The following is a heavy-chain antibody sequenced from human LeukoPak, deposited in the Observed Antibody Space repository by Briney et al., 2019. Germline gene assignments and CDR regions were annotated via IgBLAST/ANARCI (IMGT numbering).Heavy chain of an antibody. J-gene: IGHJ4*02. Sequence: PGGSLRLSCAASGFTFSSYAMHWVRQAPGKGLEWVAVISYDGSNKYYADSVKGRFTISRDNSKNTLYLQMNSLRAEDTAVYYCARDSAGYFDWLFHFDYWGQGTLVTVSS. CDR1: GFTFSSYA. CDR3: ARDSAGYFDWLFHFDY. D-gene: IGHD3-9*01. V-gene: IGHV3-30-3*01. CDR2: ISYDGSNK.